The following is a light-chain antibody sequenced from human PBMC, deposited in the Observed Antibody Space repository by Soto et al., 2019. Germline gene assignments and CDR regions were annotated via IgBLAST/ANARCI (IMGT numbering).Light chain of an antibody. CDR1: QSVSSY. CDR2: DAS. Sequence: EIVLTQSPATLSLSPGERATLSCRASQSVSSYLAWYQQKPGQAPRLLIYDASNRATGVPARFRGSGSGTDFTLTISSLEPEDFSVYYCQQSSNWPPVITFGQGTRLEIK. V-gene: IGKV3-11*01. CDR3: QQSSNWPPVIT. J-gene: IGKJ5*01.